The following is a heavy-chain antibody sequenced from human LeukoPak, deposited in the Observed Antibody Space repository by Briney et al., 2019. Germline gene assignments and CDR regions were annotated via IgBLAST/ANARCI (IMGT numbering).Heavy chain of an antibody. Sequence: SVRVSCKASGGTFSSYAISWVRQAPGQGLEWTGGIIPIFGTANYAQKFQGRVTITADESTSTAYMDLSSLRSEDTAVYYCARDRPLGYCSGGSCYVPSYGMDVWGQGTTVTVSS. CDR1: GGTFSSYA. CDR2: IIPIFGTA. V-gene: IGHV1-69*13. D-gene: IGHD2-15*01. CDR3: ARDRPLGYCSGGSCYVPSYGMDV. J-gene: IGHJ6*02.